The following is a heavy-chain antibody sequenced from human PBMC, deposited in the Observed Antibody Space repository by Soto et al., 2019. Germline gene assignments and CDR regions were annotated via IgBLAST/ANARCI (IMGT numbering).Heavy chain of an antibody. J-gene: IGHJ6*02. V-gene: IGHV1-69*06. CDR2: IIPIFGTA. CDR3: ARRGIAVADENYYYYGMDV. CDR1: GGTFSSYA. Sequence: SVKVSCTASGGTFSSYAISWVRQAPGQGLEWMGGIIPIFGTANYAQKFQGRVTITADKSTSTAYMELSSLRSEDTAVYYCARRGIAVADENYYYYGMDVWGQGTTVTVSS. D-gene: IGHD6-19*01.